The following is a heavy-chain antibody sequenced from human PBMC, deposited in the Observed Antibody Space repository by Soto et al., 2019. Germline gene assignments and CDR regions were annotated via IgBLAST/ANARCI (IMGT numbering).Heavy chain of an antibody. CDR1: GGTFSSYA. CDR3: ARDDITGTTWGNSYYYYGMDV. Sequence: QVQLVQSGAEVKKPGSSVKVSCKASGGTFSSYAISWVRQAPGQGLEWMGGIIPIFGTANYAQKFQSRVTITADESTRTAYMELSSLRSEDTAVYYCARDDITGTTWGNSYYYYGMDVWGQGTTVTVSS. V-gene: IGHV1-69*01. CDR2: IIPIFGTA. J-gene: IGHJ6*02. D-gene: IGHD1-7*01.